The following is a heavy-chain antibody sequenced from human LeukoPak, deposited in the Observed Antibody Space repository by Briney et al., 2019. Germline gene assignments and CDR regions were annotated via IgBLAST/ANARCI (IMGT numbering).Heavy chain of an antibody. CDR3: ARGVGYYSDSSGNFDY. D-gene: IGHD3-22*01. V-gene: IGHV4-59*11. CDR1: GGSINSHY. J-gene: IGHJ4*02. Sequence: SETLSLTCTVSGGSINSHYWSWIRQSPGKGLGWTGYIHHSGSTTYNPSLKSRVTISVERSKNQFSLNLTSVTAADTALYYCARGVGYYSDSSGNFDYWGQGTLVTVSS. CDR2: IHHSGST.